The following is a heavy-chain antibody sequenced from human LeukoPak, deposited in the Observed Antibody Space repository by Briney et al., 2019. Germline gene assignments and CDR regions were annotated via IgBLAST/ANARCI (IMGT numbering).Heavy chain of an antibody. D-gene: IGHD6-19*01. CDR2: IYYSGST. J-gene: IGHJ4*02. V-gene: IGHV4-61*01. CDR1: GDSISSDSYY. Sequence: SETLSLTCTVSGDSISSDSYYWSWIRQPPGKGLEWIGYIYYSGSTNYNPSPKSRVTMSVDTSKNQFSLKLNSATAADTAVYFCARVSEASGWYSFDFWGQGILVTVSS. CDR3: ARVSEASGWYSFDF.